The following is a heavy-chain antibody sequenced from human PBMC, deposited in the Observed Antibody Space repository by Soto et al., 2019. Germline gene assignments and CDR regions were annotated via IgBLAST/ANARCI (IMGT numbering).Heavy chain of an antibody. V-gene: IGHV3-30*18. D-gene: IGHD3-3*01. CDR1: GFTFSSYG. CDR3: AKDFGRSTIFGVVITDAFFDY. CDR2: ISYDGSNK. J-gene: IGHJ4*02. Sequence: GGSLRLSCAASGFTFSSYGMHWVRQAPGKGLEWVAVISYDGSNKYYADSVKGRFTISRDNSKNTLYLQMNSLRAEDTAVYYCAKDFGRSTIFGVVITDAFFDYWGQGTLVTVSS.